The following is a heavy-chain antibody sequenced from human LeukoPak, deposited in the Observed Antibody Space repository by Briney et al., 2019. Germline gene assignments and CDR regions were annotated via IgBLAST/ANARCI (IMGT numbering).Heavy chain of an antibody. V-gene: IGHV3-13*01. D-gene: IGHD6-13*01. Sequence: GGPVSLLCGACGFRLNISHELWPPDAGGKGGVGVSAICTCGDKYQADSVKGRFTISRKNAKNSLYLQMNSLRAGDTAVYYCAREVLDSISWGWHLDLWGRGTLVTVSS. J-gene: IGHJ2*01. CDR1: GFRLNISH. CDR3: AREVLDSISWGWHLDL. CDR2: ICTCGDK.